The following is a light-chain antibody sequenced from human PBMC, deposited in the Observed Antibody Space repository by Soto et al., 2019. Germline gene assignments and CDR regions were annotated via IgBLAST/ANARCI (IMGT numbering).Light chain of an antibody. J-gene: IGKJ1*01. CDR2: KAS. V-gene: IGKV1-5*03. Sequence: TQMTQSPSTLSASVGDSVSITCRASRDIGTWLAWFQQKPGRAPNLLIYKASTLKSGVPSRFSGSGSGTEFTLTISSPQPDDFATSYCQNYNSYSEAFGQGTKVDIK. CDR3: QNYNSYSEA. CDR1: RDIGTW.